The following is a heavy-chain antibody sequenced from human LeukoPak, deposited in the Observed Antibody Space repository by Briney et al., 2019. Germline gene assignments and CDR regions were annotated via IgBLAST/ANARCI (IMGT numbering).Heavy chain of an antibody. Sequence: ASVKVSCKVSGYTLTELSIHWVRQAPGKGLEWMGGFDPEDGETIYAQKFQGRVTMTEDTSTDTAYMELSSLRSEDTAVYYCATGPPLTTYNWFDPWGQGTLVTVFS. D-gene: IGHD4-17*01. CDR3: ATGPPLTTYNWFDP. V-gene: IGHV1-24*01. CDR2: FDPEDGET. CDR1: GYTLTELS. J-gene: IGHJ5*02.